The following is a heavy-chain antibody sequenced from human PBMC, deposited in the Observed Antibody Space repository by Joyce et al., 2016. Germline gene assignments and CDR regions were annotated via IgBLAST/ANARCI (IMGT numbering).Heavy chain of an antibody. D-gene: IGHD6-6*01. J-gene: IGHJ4*02. CDR2: ISYDGTNK. CDR3: ARIFLGVATRPPLDY. CDR1: GFTFSTSA. Sequence: QVQVVESGGGVVQPGKSLRLSCAASGFTFSTSAMHWVRRAPGKGLKLVAVISYDGTNKYYSDSVKGRFTISRDNSKSTLFLQMDSLKPEDTAVYYCARIFLGVATRPPLDYWGQGTLVTVS. V-gene: IGHV3-30*03.